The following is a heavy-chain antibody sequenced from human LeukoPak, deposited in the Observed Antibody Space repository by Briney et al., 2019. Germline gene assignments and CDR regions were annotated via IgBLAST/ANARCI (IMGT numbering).Heavy chain of an antibody. CDR1: GFTFSSYS. CDR2: ISSSSSTI. V-gene: IGHV3-48*01. J-gene: IGHJ4*02. D-gene: IGHD3-9*01. Sequence: GGSLRLSCAASGFTFSSYSMNWVRQAPGKGLEWVSYISSSSSTIYYADSVKGRFTISRDNAKNSLYLQMNSLRAEDTAVYYCAREKGGDFDSLSPTYYFDYWGQGTLVTVSS. CDR3: AREKGGDFDSLSPTYYFDY.